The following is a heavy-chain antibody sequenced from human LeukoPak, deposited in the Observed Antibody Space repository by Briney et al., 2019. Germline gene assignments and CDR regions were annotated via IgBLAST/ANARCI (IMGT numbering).Heavy chain of an antibody. CDR3: ARGGELHGFDP. J-gene: IGHJ5*02. V-gene: IGHV1-3*01. Sequence: GASVRVSCKASGYTFTSYAMHWVRQAPGQRLEWMGWINAGNGNTKYSQKFQGRVTITRDTSASTAYMELSGLRSGDTAVYYCARGGELHGFDPWGQGTLVTVSS. CDR2: INAGNGNT. CDR1: GYTFTSYA. D-gene: IGHD1-26*01.